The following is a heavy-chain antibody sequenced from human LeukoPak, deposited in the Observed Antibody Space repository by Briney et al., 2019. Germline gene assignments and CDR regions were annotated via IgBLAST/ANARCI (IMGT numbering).Heavy chain of an antibody. CDR2: ILPIFGTA. Sequence: ASVKVSCKASGGTFSSYAISWVRQAPGQGLGWMGGILPIFGTANYAQKFQGRVTITADKSTSTAYMELSSLRSEDTAVYYCAREASSSPPDYWGQGTLVTVSS. D-gene: IGHD6-13*01. V-gene: IGHV1-69*06. CDR3: AREASSSPPDY. J-gene: IGHJ4*02. CDR1: GGTFSSYA.